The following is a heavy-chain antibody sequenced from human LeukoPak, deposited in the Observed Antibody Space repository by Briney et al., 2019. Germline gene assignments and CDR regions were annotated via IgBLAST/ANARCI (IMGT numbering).Heavy chain of an antibody. V-gene: IGHV1-58*02. J-gene: IGHJ4*02. D-gene: IGHD1-26*01. CDR3: SADLRVVGASFDY. Sequence: SVKVSCKASGFTFTSSAMQWVRQARGQRLEWIGWIVVGSGNTNYAQKFQERVTITREMSTSTAYMALSSLRAEDTAGYNRSADLRVVGASFDYWGQGPLVTVSS. CDR2: IVVGSGNT. CDR1: GFTFTSSA.